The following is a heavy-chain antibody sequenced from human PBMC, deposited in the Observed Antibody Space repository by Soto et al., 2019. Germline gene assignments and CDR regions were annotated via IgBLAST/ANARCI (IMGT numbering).Heavy chain of an antibody. CDR3: ARANRPTTMTYLNWFDP. Sequence: QLQLQESGSGLVKPSETLSLTCAVSGGSISSGAYSWSWIRQPPGKGLEWVGYIYHSGSTYYNPSLKSRVTISVDRSKNRFSLNLNSVTAADTAVYYCARANRPTTMTYLNWFDPWGQGTLVTVSS. CDR2: IYHSGST. J-gene: IGHJ5*02. CDR1: GGSISSGAYS. D-gene: IGHD3-22*01. V-gene: IGHV4-30-2*01.